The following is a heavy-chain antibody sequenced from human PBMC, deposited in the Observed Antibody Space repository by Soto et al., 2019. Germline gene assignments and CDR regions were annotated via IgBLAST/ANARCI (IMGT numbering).Heavy chain of an antibody. Sequence: CRWIRQSAGRGLEWIGEINHSGSTNYNPSLKSRVTISVDTSKNQFSLKLSSVTAADTAVYYCARYGAGSSRGYCSYGMDFWGQRTSVIGSS. D-gene: IGHD3-10*01. V-gene: IGHV4-34*01. CDR2: INHSGST. J-gene: IGHJ6*01. CDR3: ARYGAGSSRGYCSYGMDF.